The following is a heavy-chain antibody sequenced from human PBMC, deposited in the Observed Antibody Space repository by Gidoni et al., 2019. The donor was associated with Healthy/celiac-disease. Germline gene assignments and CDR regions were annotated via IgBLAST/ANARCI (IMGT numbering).Heavy chain of an antibody. CDR3: ARQRADTYCSSTSCYISDYYYGMDV. CDR1: GGSISSYY. CDR2: IYYSGST. J-gene: IGHJ6*02. D-gene: IGHD2-2*01. Sequence: QVQLQASGPGLVKPSETLSLTCTVSGGSISSYYWSWIRQPPGKGLEWIGYIYYSGSTNYNPSLKSRVTISVDTSKNQFSLKLSSVTAADTAVYYCARQRADTYCSSTSCYISDYYYGMDVWGQGTTVTVSS. V-gene: IGHV4-59*08.